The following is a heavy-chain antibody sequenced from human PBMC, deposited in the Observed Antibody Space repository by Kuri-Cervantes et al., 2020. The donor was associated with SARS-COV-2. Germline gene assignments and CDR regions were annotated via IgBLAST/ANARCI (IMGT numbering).Heavy chain of an antibody. D-gene: IGHD3-22*01. CDR3: ARRYYYDSSGYYYGPKVYYFDY. Sequence: GGSLRLSCKGSGYSFTSYWISWVRQMPGKGLEWMGRIDPSDSYTNYSPSFQGHVTISADKSISTAYLQWSSLKASDTAMYYCARRYYYDSSGYYYGPKVYYFDYWGQGTLVTVSS. J-gene: IGHJ4*02. CDR1: GYSFTSYW. CDR2: IDPSDSYT. V-gene: IGHV5-10-1*01.